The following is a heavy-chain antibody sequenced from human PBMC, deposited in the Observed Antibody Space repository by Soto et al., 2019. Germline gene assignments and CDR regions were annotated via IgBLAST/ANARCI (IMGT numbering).Heavy chain of an antibody. CDR2: INPSGGST. J-gene: IGHJ1*01. CDR1: GYTFTSYY. V-gene: IGHV1-46*03. D-gene: IGHD2-21*01. CDR3: AREPHIVVVNAIRNPGYFQH. Sequence: QVQLVQSGAEVKKPVASVKVSCKASGYTFTSYYMHWVRQAPGQGLAWMGIINPSGGSTSYAQKVQGRVTMTRDTSTSTVYMELSSLRSEDTAVYYCAREPHIVVVNAIRNPGYFQHWCQGTLVTVSS.